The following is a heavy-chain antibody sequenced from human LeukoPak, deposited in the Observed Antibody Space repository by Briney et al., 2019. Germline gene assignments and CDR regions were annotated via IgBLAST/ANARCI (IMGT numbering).Heavy chain of an antibody. CDR2: TYYRSKWYN. CDR1: GARFSSNSAA. Sequence: SQPLSLPCAISGARFSSNSAAWNSISQSPSRGLEWLGRTYYRSKWYNDYAVSVKSRITINPDTSKNQFSLQLNSVTPEDTAVYYCAGGSYYRTDAFDIWGQGTMVTVSS. CDR3: AGGSYYRTDAFDI. D-gene: IGHD1-26*01. J-gene: IGHJ3*02. V-gene: IGHV6-1*01.